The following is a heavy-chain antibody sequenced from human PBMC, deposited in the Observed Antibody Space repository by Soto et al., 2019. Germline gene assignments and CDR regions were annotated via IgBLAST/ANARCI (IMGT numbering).Heavy chain of an antibody. CDR1: GYTFTSYD. Sequence: GASVKVSCKASGYTFTSYDINWVRQATGQGLEWMGLMNPNSGNTGYAQKFQGRVTMTRDTSMSTVYMNLSSLRSEDTAVYYCARGTTVSNIAALDYWGQGTLVTVSS. D-gene: IGHD6-6*01. J-gene: IGHJ4*02. V-gene: IGHV1-8*01. CDR3: ARGTTVSNIAALDY. CDR2: MNPNSGNT.